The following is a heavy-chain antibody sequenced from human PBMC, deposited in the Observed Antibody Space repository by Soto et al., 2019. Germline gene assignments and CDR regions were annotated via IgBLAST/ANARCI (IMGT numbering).Heavy chain of an antibody. CDR1: GFTFSSYA. D-gene: IGHD6-13*01. Sequence: EVQLLESGGGLVQPGGSLRLSCAASGFTFSSYAMSWVRQAPGKGLEWVSAISGSCGSTYYADSVKGRFTISRDNSKNTLYLQMNSLRAEDTAVYYCAKDPYSSSRAWNWFDPWCQGTLVTVSS. J-gene: IGHJ5*02. V-gene: IGHV3-23*01. CDR2: ISGSCGST. CDR3: AKDPYSSSRAWNWFDP.